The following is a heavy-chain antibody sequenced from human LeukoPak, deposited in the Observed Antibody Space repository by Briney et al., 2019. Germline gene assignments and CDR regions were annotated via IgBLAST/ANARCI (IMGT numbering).Heavy chain of an antibody. CDR2: IYVSGSPNY. CDR3: ARDRYCGGDCHYFFDY. Sequence: PSQTLSLTCTVSGGSISSGSYYWSWIRQPAGQGLEWIGRIYVSGSPNYNYNPSLKSRVTMSVDTSENQLFLRLISVTAADTAVYYCARDRYCGGDCHYFFDYWGQGALVTVSS. J-gene: IGHJ4*02. V-gene: IGHV4-61*02. D-gene: IGHD2-21*01. CDR1: GGSISSGSYY.